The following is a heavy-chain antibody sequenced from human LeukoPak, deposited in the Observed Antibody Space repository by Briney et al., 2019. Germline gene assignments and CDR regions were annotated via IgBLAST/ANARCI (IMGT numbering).Heavy chain of an antibody. CDR1: GYTFTSYG. CDR2: ISAYNGNT. V-gene: IGHV1-18*01. D-gene: IGHD3-9*01. Sequence: ASVKVSGKASGYTFTSYGISWVRQAPGQGLEWMGWISAYNGNTNYAQKLQGRVTMTTDTSTSTAYMELRSLRSDDTAVYYCARPKYYDILTGYYYFDYWGQGTLVTVSS. J-gene: IGHJ4*02. CDR3: ARPKYYDILTGYYYFDY.